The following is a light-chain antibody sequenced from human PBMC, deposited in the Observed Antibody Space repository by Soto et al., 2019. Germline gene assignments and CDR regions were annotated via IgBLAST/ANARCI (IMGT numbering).Light chain of an antibody. CDR1: QSISSW. Sequence: DIQMTQSPSTLSASVGDRVTITCRATQSISSWLAWYQLKPGKAPKLLIYDASSLERGVPSRFSGSGSGTEFTLTICSLQPDDFTTYYCQQYSASSPTFGAGTKVEIK. J-gene: IGKJ4*01. V-gene: IGKV1-5*01. CDR3: QQYSASSPT. CDR2: DAS.